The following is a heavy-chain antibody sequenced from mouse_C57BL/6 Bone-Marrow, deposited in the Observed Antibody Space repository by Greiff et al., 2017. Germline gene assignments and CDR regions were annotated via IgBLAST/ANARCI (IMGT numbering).Heavy chain of an antibody. V-gene: IGHV1-15*01. CDR1: GYTFTDYE. J-gene: IGHJ2*01. Sequence: VQLQQSGAELVRPGASVTLSCKASGYTFTDYEMHWVKQTPVHGLEWIGAIDPETGGTAYNQKFKGKAILTADKSSSTAYMELRSLTSEDSAVYYCTFTTVGDFDYWGQGTTLTVSS. D-gene: IGHD1-1*01. CDR2: IDPETGGT. CDR3: TFTTVGDFDY.